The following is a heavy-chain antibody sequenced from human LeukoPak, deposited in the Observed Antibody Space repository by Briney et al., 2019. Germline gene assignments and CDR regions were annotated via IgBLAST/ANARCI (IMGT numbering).Heavy chain of an antibody. V-gene: IGHV4-59*08. J-gene: IGHJ4*02. Sequence: SETLSLTCTVSGCSISSYYWNWIRQPPGKGLEWIGYIYYSGSTNYNPSLKSRVTISVDTSKNQFSLKLSSVTAADTAVYYCARQRKSPDVLRFDYWGQGTLVTVSP. D-gene: IGHD3-10*01. CDR1: GCSISSYY. CDR3: ARQRKSPDVLRFDY. CDR2: IYYSGST.